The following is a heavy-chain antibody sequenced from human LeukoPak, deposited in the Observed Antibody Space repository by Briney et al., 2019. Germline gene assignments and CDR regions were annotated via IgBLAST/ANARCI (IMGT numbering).Heavy chain of an antibody. CDR2: INPSGLWT. D-gene: IGHD6-6*01. J-gene: IGHJ4*02. CDR1: GYTFTRNY. Sequence: GASVKVSCKASGYTFTRNYMHWVRQAPGQGLEWMGVINPSGLWTSYAQRLQGRITMTRDTSISTAYMELSRLRSDDTAVYYCARGTAARLPKRTAYYFDYWGQGTLVTVSS. V-gene: IGHV1-46*01. CDR3: ARGTAARLPKRTAYYFDY.